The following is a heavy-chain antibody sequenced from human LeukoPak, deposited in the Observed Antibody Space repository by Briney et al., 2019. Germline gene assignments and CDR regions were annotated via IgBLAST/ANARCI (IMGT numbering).Heavy chain of an antibody. J-gene: IGHJ1*01. V-gene: IGHV3-48*04. CDR2: INSGGNTI. CDR3: ARENRDSNGWS. CDR1: GFTFSSYS. D-gene: IGHD6-19*01. Sequence: GGSLRLSCAASGFTFSSYSMNWVRQAPGKGLEWVSYINSGGNTIHYAGSVKGRFTISRDNARNSLYLQMNSLRVEDTAFYYCARENRDSNGWSWGQGTLVTVSS.